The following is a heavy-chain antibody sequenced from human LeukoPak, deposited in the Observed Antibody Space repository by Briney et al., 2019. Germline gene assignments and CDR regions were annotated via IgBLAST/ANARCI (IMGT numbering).Heavy chain of an antibody. D-gene: IGHD7-27*01. V-gene: IGHV3-49*04. CDR3: TRGIWGSLAFDI. CDR1: GFTFGDYA. Sequence: SGGSLRLSCTASGFTFGDYAMSWVRQAPGKGLEWVGFIRSKAYGGTTEYAASVKGRFTISRDDSKSIAYLQMNSLKTEDTAVYYCTRGIWGSLAFDIWGQGTMVTVSS. CDR2: IRSKAYGGTT. J-gene: IGHJ3*02.